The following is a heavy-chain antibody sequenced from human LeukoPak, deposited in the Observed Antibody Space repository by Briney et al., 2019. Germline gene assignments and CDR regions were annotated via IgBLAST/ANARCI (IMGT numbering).Heavy chain of an antibody. CDR2: IYHSGST. CDR1: GYSISSGYY. D-gene: IGHD3-16*01. CDR3: ARDGASGAFDI. J-gene: IGHJ3*02. V-gene: IGHV4-38-2*02. Sequence: SETLSLTCTVSGYSISSGYYWGWIRQPPGKGLEWIGSIYHSGSTYYNPSLKSRVTISVDTSKNQFSLKLSSVTAADTAVYYCARDGASGAFDIWGQGTMVTVSS.